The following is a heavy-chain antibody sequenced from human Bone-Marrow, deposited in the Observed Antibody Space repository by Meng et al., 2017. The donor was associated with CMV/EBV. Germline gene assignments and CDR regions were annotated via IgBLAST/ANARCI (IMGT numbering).Heavy chain of an antibody. D-gene: IGHD2-21*01. CDR2: IYYSGST. CDR1: GGSISSSSYY. V-gene: IGHV4-39*07. CDR3: AREVLHGGIVVVIAIQGFFDY. J-gene: IGHJ4*02. Sequence: SETLSLTCTVSGGSISSSSYYWGWIRQPPGKGLEWIGSIYYSGSTYYNPSLKSRVTISVDTSKNQFSLKLSSVTAGDTSVYYCAREVLHGGIVVVIAIQGFFDYWGQGTLVTVSS.